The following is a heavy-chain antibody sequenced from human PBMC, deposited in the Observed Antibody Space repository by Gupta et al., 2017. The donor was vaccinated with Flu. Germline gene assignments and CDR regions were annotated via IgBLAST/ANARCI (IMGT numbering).Heavy chain of an antibody. D-gene: IGHD5-18*01. CDR1: GFTFDDYA. Sequence: EVQLVESGGGLVQPGRSLRLSCAASGFTFDDYAMHWVRQAPGKGLEWVSGISWNSGSIGYADSVKGRFTISRDNAKNSLYLQMNSLRAEDTALYYCAKGTTLDTAMVYFEYWGQGTLVTVSS. J-gene: IGHJ4*02. CDR2: ISWNSGSI. V-gene: IGHV3-9*01. CDR3: AKGTTLDTAMVYFEY.